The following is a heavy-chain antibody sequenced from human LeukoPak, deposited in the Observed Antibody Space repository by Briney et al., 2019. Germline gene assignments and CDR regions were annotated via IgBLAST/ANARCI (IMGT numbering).Heavy chain of an antibody. CDR2: IYYSGST. V-gene: IGHV4-39*01. CDR1: GGSVNSGSYY. J-gene: IGHJ4*02. CDR3: ARKPYGSGRFDC. D-gene: IGHD3-10*01. Sequence: SETLSLTCAVSGGSVNSGSYYWGWIRQPPGEGLEWIGNIYYSGSTSYSPSLKSRVTISVDTSKNQFSLKLNSVTAADTAVYYCARKPYGSGRFDCWGQGTLVTVSS.